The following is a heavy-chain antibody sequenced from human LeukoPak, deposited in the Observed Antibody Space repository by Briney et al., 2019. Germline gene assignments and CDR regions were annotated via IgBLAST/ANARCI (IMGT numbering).Heavy chain of an antibody. V-gene: IGHV3-66*02. CDR2: IYTGGTT. Sequence: GGSLRLSCAASGFSVSSNYMNWVRQAPGKWLEWVSAIYTGGTTYYADSVKGRFTISRDNSKNTLYLQMNSLRAEDTAVYYCARDKLGSGYSSDFDYWGQGTLVTVSS. J-gene: IGHJ4*02. D-gene: IGHD6-19*01. CDR3: ARDKLGSGYSSDFDY. CDR1: GFSVSSNY.